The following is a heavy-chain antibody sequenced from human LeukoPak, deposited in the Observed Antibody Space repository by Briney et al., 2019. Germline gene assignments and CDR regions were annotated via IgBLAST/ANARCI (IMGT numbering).Heavy chain of an antibody. D-gene: IGHD5-24*01. CDR1: GFTVSNNY. V-gene: IGHV3-53*01. J-gene: IGHJ4*02. CDR2: ICGGST. CDR3: ARRDDHNGRDY. Sequence: GGSLRLSCVVSGFTVSNNYMSWVRQAPRKGLEWVSLICGGSTYYADSVKGRFTISRDNSKNTVYLQMNSLRAEDTAMYYCARRDDHNGRDYWGQGTLVTISS.